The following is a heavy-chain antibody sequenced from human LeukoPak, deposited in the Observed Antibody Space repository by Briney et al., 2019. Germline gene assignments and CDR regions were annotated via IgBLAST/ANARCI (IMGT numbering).Heavy chain of an antibody. D-gene: IGHD3-22*01. J-gene: IGHJ4*02. CDR3: ARFGSGYYDFDS. CDR2: IYHSGST. Sequence: PSGTLSLTCAVSGGSISSNNWWSWVRQPPGKGLEWIGDIYHSGSTNHNPFLKSRVTISVDKSKNQFSLKLSSVTAADTAVYYCARFGSGYYDFDSWGQGTLVTVSS. V-gene: IGHV4-4*02. CDR1: GGSISSNNW.